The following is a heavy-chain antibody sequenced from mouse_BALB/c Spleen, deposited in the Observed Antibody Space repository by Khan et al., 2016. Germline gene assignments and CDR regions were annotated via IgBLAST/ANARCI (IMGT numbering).Heavy chain of an antibody. CDR2: SNLGSGGT. CDR3: ARSGQLGLEGYYYAMDY. J-gene: IGHJ4*01. CDR1: RYAFTNYL. V-gene: IGHV1-54*01. Sequence: QVQLKESGAELVRPGTSVKVSCKASRYAFTNYLIEWVKQRPGQGLEWIGVSNLGSGGTNYNVKFKGNATLTADKSSSTAYMQLSSLTSDDSAVYFCARSGQLGLEGYYYAMDYWGQGTSVTVSS. D-gene: IGHD3-2*01.